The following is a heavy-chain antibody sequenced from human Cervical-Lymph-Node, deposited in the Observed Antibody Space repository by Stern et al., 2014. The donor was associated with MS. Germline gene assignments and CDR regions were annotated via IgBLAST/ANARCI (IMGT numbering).Heavy chain of an antibody. CDR1: GFTFSSYG. Sequence: VQLVESGGGVVQSGRSLRLTCKVSGFTFSSYGMHWVRQAPGKGLEWVSVISYDGSDTYYAESVKGRFTISRDNSKNTLYLEMRSLRPEDTAVYYCVKRGITEVRGVRLGDYWGPGTLVSVSS. CDR2: ISYDGSDT. V-gene: IGHV3-30*18. D-gene: IGHD3-10*01. CDR3: VKRGITEVRGVRLGDY. J-gene: IGHJ4*02.